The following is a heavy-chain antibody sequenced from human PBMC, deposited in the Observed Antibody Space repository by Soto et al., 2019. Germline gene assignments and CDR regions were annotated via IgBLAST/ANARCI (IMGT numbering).Heavy chain of an antibody. CDR2: ISGSGGTT. Sequence: GGSLRLSSAASTFIFTNYAMSWVRQAPGEGLEWVSAISGSGGTTYYAESVKGRFSISRDNSKNTLCLQLNSLRVEDTAIYYCATISDRGIAAALDCGGQGNMVTGSS. J-gene: IGHJ4*02. V-gene: IGHV3-23*01. D-gene: IGHD6-13*01. CDR1: TFIFTNYA. CDR3: ATISDRGIAAALDC.